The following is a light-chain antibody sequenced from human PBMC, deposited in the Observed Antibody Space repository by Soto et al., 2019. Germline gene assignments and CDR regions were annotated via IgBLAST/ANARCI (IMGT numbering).Light chain of an antibody. CDR1: QNIKNY. J-gene: IGKJ5*01. V-gene: IGKV1-39*01. CDR2: ASY. CDR3: QQSYSTPIT. Sequence: DVQMTQSHSTLPAWLGGGVAVTWRGSQNIKNYLNWYQQKPGKANKLLIYASYSLQSGVPSRFSGSGSGADFILTISSLQSEDFATYYCQQSYSTPITCGQGTQREIK.